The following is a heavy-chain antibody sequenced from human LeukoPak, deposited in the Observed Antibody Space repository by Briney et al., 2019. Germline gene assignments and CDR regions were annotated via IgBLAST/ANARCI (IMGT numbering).Heavy chain of an antibody. D-gene: IGHD3-22*01. Sequence: GGSLRLSCAASGFTFSNYWMTWVRQAPGKGLEWVASIKQDGSEKYYVDSVKGRFTFSRDNAKNSLYLQMDSLSAEDTAVYYCAKGRGSYYYDSWGPYYGGQGTLVTVSS. CDR2: IKQDGSEK. V-gene: IGHV3-7*03. J-gene: IGHJ4*02. CDR1: GFTFSNYW. CDR3: AKGRGSYYYDSWGPYY.